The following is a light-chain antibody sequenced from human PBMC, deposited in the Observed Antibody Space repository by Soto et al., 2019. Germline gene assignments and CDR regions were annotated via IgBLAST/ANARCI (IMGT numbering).Light chain of an antibody. J-gene: IGKJ1*01. CDR2: DAS. Sequence: EIVLTQSPATLSLSPGERATLSCRASQSVSSYLAWYQQKPGQAPRLLIYDASNRATGIPARFSGSGSGTVVTLTISSLEPEDFTVYYCQRRSNPWTFGQGTKVEIK. CDR1: QSVSSY. CDR3: QRRSNPWT. V-gene: IGKV3-11*01.